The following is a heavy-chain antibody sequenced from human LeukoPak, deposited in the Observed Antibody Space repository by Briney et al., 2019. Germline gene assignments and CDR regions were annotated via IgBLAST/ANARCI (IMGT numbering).Heavy chain of an antibody. CDR3: AKVVGATTRGYFDY. Sequence: GGSLRLSCAASGFTFSSYAMSWVRQAPGKGLEWGSTISGSGGSTYYADSVKGRFTMSRDNSKNTLYLQMNSLRAEDTAVYYCAKVVGATTRGYFDYWGQGTLVTVSS. V-gene: IGHV3-23*01. CDR2: ISGSGGST. D-gene: IGHD1-26*01. CDR1: GFTFSSYA. J-gene: IGHJ4*02.